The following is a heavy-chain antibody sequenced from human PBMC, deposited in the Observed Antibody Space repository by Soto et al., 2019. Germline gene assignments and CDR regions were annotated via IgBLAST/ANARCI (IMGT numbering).Heavy chain of an antibody. D-gene: IGHD2-15*01. CDR1: GGSISSSSYY. CDR2: IYYSGST. J-gene: IGHJ4*02. V-gene: IGHV4-39*01. CDR3: ASQGRGYCSGGSCFNDY. Sequence: SETLSLTCTVSGGSISSSSYYWGWIRQPPGKGLEWIGSIYYSGSTCYNPSLKSRVTISVDTSKNQFSLKLSSVTAADTAVYYCASQGRGYCSGGSCFNDYWGQGTLVTVSS.